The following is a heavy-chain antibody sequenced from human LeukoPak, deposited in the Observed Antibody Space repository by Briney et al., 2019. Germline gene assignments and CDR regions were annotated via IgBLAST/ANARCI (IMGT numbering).Heavy chain of an antibody. J-gene: IGHJ3*02. CDR1: GGSISSGSYY. D-gene: IGHD6-19*01. CDR3: ARDRGGSSGWYGESAFDI. CDR2: IYTSGST. V-gene: IGHV4-61*02. Sequence: SQALSLTCTVSGGSISSGSYYWSWIRQPAGKGLEWIGRIYTSGSTNYNPSLKSRVTISVDTSKNQFSLKLSSVTAADTAVYYCARDRGGSSGWYGESAFDIWGQGTMVTVSS.